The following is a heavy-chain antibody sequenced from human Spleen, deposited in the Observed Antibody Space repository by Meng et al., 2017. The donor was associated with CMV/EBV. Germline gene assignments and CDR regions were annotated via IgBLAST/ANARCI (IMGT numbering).Heavy chain of an antibody. CDR3: ARANMGTRYFDL. J-gene: IGHJ2*01. CDR2: FRGKANDYTT. CDR1: GFTFSDHL. Sequence: LMIYSAAAGFTFSDHLMHRVRQAPGKGPEWVGRFRGKANDYTTEYAASVKGRFTVSRDDSKNSLYLQMNSLKTEDTAVYYCARANMGTRYFDLWGRGTLVTVSS. D-gene: IGHD1-14*01. V-gene: IGHV3-72*01.